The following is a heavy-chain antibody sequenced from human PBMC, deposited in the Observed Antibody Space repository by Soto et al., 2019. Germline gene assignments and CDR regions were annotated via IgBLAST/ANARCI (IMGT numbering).Heavy chain of an antibody. J-gene: IGHJ3*02. CDR1: GYTFTNHG. CDR3: ARDRVAGIWGDAFDI. D-gene: IGHD3-16*01. CDR2: INPYNDNT. V-gene: IGHV1-18*04. Sequence: ASVKVSCKTSGYTFTNHGINWVRQAPGQGLEWMGWINPYNDNTNYAQQLQGRVTMTTDTSTSTAYMDLRSLTSDDTAVYYCARDRVAGIWGDAFDIWGQGTMVTVSS.